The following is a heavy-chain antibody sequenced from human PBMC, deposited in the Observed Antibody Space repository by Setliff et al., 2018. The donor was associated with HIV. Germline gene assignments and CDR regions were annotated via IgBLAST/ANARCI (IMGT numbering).Heavy chain of an antibody. CDR1: GFIFSTYA. V-gene: IGHV3-30*01. J-gene: IGHJ4*02. D-gene: IGHD3-22*01. Sequence: PGGSLRLSCAASGFIFSTYAMHWVRQAPGKGLEWVAVISYGGSNKYYADSVKGRFTISRDNSKNTVYLQMNSLRPEDTAVYYCARDLPGYYSHRSGPIWGQGTLVTVSS. CDR2: ISYGGSNK. CDR3: ARDLPGYYSHRSGPI.